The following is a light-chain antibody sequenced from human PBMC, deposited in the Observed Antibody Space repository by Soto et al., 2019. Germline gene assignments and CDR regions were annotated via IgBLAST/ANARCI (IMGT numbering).Light chain of an antibody. CDR3: QRGDT. V-gene: IGKV3-11*01. CDR1: QSVSNN. J-gene: IGKJ5*01. Sequence: EIVLTQSPATLSLSPGERATLSCRASQSVSNNLAWYQQKPGQAPRLLIYDASNRATGIPARLSGSGSGTDFTLTISWLEPADFAVYYCQRGDTFGQGTRLEIK. CDR2: DAS.